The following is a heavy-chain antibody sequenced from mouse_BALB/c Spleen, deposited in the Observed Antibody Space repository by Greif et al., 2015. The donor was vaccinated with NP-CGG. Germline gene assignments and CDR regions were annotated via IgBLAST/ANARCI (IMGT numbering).Heavy chain of an antibody. V-gene: IGHV1S126*01. Sequence: VQLQQSGPQLVRPGASVKISCKASGYSFTSHWMHWVKQRPGQGLEWIGMIDPSDSETRLNQKFKDKATLTVDKSSSTAYMQLSSPTSEDSAVYYCAAYDYDDGGAMDYWGQGTSVTVSS. J-gene: IGHJ4*01. CDR1: GYSFTSHW. D-gene: IGHD2-4*01. CDR2: IDPSDSET. CDR3: AAYDYDDGGAMDY.